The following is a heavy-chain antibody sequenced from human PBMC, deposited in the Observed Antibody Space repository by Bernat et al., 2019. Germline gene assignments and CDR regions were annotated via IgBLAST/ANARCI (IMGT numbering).Heavy chain of an antibody. Sequence: QVQLQQWGAGLLKPSETLSLTCAVYGGSFSGHYWSWIRQSPGKGLEWIGEINHSGITNYFPSLKSRVTISVDTSKNQFSLKLTSVTAADTAVYYFARAGGGNAFDIWGPGTMLTVSS. CDR2: INHSGIT. CDR1: GGSFSGHY. J-gene: IGHJ3*02. D-gene: IGHD1-26*01. V-gene: IGHV4-34*01. CDR3: ARAGGGNAFDI.